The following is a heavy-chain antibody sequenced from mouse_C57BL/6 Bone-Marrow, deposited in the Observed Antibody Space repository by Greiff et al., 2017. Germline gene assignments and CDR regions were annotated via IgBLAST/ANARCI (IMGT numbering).Heavy chain of an antibody. J-gene: IGHJ3*01. V-gene: IGHV5-6*01. Sequence: EVQLVESGGDLVKPGGSLKLSCAASGFTFSSYGMSWVRQTPDKRLEWVATISSGGSYTYYPDSVKGRFTISRDNAKNTLYLQMSSRKSEDTAMYYCAGLLRSGRFAYWGQGTLVTVSA. CDR2: ISSGGSYT. CDR3: AGLLRSGRFAY. CDR1: GFTFSSYG. D-gene: IGHD1-1*01.